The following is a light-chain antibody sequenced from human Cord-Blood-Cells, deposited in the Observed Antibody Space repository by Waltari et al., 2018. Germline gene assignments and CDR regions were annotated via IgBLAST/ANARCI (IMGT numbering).Light chain of an antibody. CDR3: QQYGSSPFT. CDR1: QSVSSSY. J-gene: IGKJ3*01. V-gene: IGKV3-20*01. CDR2: GAS. Sequence: EMVLTQSPGTLSLSPGERATLSCRASQSVSSSYLAWYQQKPGQAPRLLIYGASSRATGIPDRFSGSWSGTDFTLTISRLEPEDLAVYYCQQYGSSPFTFGPGTKVDIK.